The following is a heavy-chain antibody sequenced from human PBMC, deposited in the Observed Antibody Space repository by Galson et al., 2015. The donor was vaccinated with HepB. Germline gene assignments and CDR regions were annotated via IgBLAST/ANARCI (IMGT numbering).Heavy chain of an antibody. V-gene: IGHV1-24*01. Sequence: SVKVSCKVSGYTLTELSMHWVRQAPGKGLEWIGGFDPEDGETIYAQKFQGRVTITADESTNTAYMELSSLRSEDTAVYYCGRGRDTGRAAFDIWGQGTMVTVSS. D-gene: IGHD5-18*01. CDR3: GRGRDTGRAAFDI. J-gene: IGHJ3*02. CDR1: GYTLTELS. CDR2: FDPEDGET.